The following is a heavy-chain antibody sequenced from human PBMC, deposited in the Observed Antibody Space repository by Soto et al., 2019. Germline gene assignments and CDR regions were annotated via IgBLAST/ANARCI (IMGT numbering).Heavy chain of an antibody. CDR2: LSHRGDIT. Sequence: EVQLLESGGGLVQPGGYLRLSCAASGFTFSDYAMTWVRQAPGKGLEWVSTLSHRGDITYYADSVKGRFTISRDNSRNTLYLKMNSLRAGDTAIYYCTKEKWATIFGVVTTFYDCWGQGTLVTVSS. V-gene: IGHV3-23*01. J-gene: IGHJ4*02. CDR1: GFTFSDYA. D-gene: IGHD3-3*01. CDR3: TKEKWATIFGVVTTFYDC.